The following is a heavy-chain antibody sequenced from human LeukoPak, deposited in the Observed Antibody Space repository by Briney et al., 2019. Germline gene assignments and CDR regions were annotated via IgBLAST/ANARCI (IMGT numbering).Heavy chain of an antibody. CDR3: ARGQAGTGAFDI. D-gene: IGHD6-19*01. J-gene: IGHJ3*02. CDR2: IYYSGST. CDR1: GFTLSSYA. V-gene: IGHV4-39*07. Sequence: GSLRLPCVVSGFTLSSYAMSWVRQPPGKGLEWIGSIYYSGSTYYNPSLKSRVTISVDTSKNQFSLKLSSVTAADTAVYYCARGQAGTGAFDIWGQGTMVTVSS.